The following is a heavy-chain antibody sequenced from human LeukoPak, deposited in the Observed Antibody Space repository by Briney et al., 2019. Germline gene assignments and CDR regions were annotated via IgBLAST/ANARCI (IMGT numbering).Heavy chain of an antibody. CDR2: IYSGGST. J-gene: IGHJ4*02. V-gene: IGHV3-66*01. CDR3: AYDFWSGYYPGVDY. CDR1: GFTVSSNY. Sequence: GGSLRLSCAASGFTVSSNYMSWVRQAPGKGLEWVSVIYSGGSTYYADSVKGRFTISRDNSKNTLYLQMNSLRAEDTAVYYCAYDFWSGYYPGVDYWGQGTLVTVSS. D-gene: IGHD3-3*01.